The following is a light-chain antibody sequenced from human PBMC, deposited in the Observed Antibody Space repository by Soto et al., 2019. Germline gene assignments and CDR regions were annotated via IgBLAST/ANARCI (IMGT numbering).Light chain of an antibody. CDR1: QSVTGNY. Sequence: EIVLTQSPGTLSLSAGERATVSCRASQSVTGNYLAWYQQKPGQAPRLLMYGASSRATGIPDRFSGSGSGTAFPLTISRLEAEDFAVYYCQQYGSSPSITFGQGTQLEIK. CDR2: GAS. J-gene: IGKJ5*01. V-gene: IGKV3-20*01. CDR3: QQYGSSPSIT.